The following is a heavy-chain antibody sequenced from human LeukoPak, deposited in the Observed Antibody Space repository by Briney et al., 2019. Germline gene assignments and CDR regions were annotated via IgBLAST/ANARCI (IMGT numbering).Heavy chain of an antibody. Sequence: GGSLRLSCVASGFTFSKWPMHWLRQAPGQGLEWVAVTSHDGSGEIYADSMKGRLSISRDNSKNRMFLQVNNLRVEDTAVYYCAKEGDSSGHCGIFDLWGQGTRVTVSA. CDR2: TSHDGSGE. V-gene: IGHV3-30-3*01. J-gene: IGHJ3*01. D-gene: IGHD3-22*01. CDR3: AKEGDSSGHCGIFDL. CDR1: GFTFSKWP.